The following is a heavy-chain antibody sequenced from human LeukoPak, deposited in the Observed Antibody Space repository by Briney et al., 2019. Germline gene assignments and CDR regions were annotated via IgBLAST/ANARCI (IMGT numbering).Heavy chain of an antibody. CDR2: IYHSGST. D-gene: IGHD2/OR15-2a*01. CDR3: ARDSLSVTPYYYYYMDV. V-gene: IGHV4-39*07. CDR1: GGSISNYY. Sequence: SETLSLTCTVSGGSISNYYWGWVRQPPGKGLEWIGSIYHSGSTYYNPSLKSRVTISIETPKNQFSLKLSSVTAADTALYYCARDSLSVTPYYYYYMDVWGKGTTVTVSS. J-gene: IGHJ6*03.